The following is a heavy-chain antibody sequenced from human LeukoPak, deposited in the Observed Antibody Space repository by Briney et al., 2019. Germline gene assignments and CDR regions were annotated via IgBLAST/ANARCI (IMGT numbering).Heavy chain of an antibody. J-gene: IGHJ4*02. CDR2: MNPNSGNT. D-gene: IGHD2-2*01. Sequence: ASVKVSCKASGYTFTSYDINWVRQATGQGLGWMGWMNPNSGNTGYAQKLQGRVTMTTDTSTSTAYMELRGLRSDDTAVYYCARDRGSTYFDYWGQGTLVTVSS. CDR1: GYTFTSYD. V-gene: IGHV1-8*02. CDR3: ARDRGSTYFDY.